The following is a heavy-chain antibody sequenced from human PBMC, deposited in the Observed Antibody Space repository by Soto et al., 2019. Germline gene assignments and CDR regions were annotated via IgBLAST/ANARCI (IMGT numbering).Heavy chain of an antibody. V-gene: IGHV3-49*04. Sequence: PGGSLRLSCTASGFTFGDYAMSWVRQAPGKGLEWVGFIRSKAYGGTTEYAASVKGRFTISRDDSKSIAYLQMNSLKTEDTAVYYCTRVLSHYDILTGYYRDWGQGTLVTVSS. CDR2: IRSKAYGGTT. CDR3: TRVLSHYDILTGYYRD. J-gene: IGHJ4*02. D-gene: IGHD3-9*01. CDR1: GFTFGDYA.